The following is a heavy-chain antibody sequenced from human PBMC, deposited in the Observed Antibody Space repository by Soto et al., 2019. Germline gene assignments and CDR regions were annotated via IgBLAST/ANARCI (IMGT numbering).Heavy chain of an antibody. CDR2: IYQSGST. D-gene: IGHD5-18*01. J-gene: IGHJ4*02. CDR3: ASRRPTAMVRN. V-gene: IGHV4-30-2*01. CDR1: GGSISSGGYS. Sequence: SETLSLTCAVSGGSISSGGYSWSWIRQPPGKGLEWIGYIYQSGSTYYNPSLKSRVTISVDRSKNQFSLKLSSVTAADTAVYYCASRRPTAMVRNWGQGTLVTVSS.